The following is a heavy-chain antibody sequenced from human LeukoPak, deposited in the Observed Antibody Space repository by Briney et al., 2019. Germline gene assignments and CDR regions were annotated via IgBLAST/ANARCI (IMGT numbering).Heavy chain of an antibody. CDR1: GFTFSSYA. CDR2: ISYDGSNK. J-gene: IGHJ6*02. V-gene: IGHV3-30-3*01. Sequence: GGSLRLSCAASGFTFSSYAMHWVRQAPGKGLEWVAVISYDGSNKYYADSVKGRFTISRDNSKNTLYLQMNSLRAEDTAVYYCARDLEYYCYGMDVWGQGTTVTVSS. CDR3: ARDLEYYCYGMDV.